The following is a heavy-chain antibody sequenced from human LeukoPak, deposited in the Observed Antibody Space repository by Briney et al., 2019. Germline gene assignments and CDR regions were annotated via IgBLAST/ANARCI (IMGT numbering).Heavy chain of an antibody. CDR2: IYPGDSDT. D-gene: IGHD3-10*01. J-gene: IGHJ4*02. CDR3: ARHSGSLS. CDR1: GYSFTTYW. Sequence: PGESLKISCQASGYSFTTYWIGWVRQMPGKGLEWMGIIYPGDSDTRYSPSFQGQVTISADKSIHTAYLQWNTLQASDTAIYYCARHSGSLSWGQGTLVTVSS. V-gene: IGHV5-51*01.